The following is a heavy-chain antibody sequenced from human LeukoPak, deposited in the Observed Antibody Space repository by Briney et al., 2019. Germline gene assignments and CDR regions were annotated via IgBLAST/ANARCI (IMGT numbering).Heavy chain of an antibody. CDR3: ARVWTTLGYCSSTSGYEDDAFDI. Sequence: PSETLSLTCTVSGGSISSSSYYWGWIRQPPGKGLEWIGSIYYSGSTYYNPSLKSRVTISIDTSKNQFSLKLSSVTAADTAVYYCARVWTTLGYCSSTSGYEDDAFDIWGQGTMVTVSS. CDR1: GGSISSSSYY. V-gene: IGHV4-39*07. CDR2: IYYSGST. D-gene: IGHD2-2*01. J-gene: IGHJ3*02.